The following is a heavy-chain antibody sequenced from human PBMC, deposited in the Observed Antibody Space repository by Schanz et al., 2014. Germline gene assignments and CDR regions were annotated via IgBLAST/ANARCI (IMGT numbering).Heavy chain of an antibody. CDR1: GVSISSGGYY. D-gene: IGHD6-13*01. CDR2: IYDGGST. V-gene: IGHV4-31*03. J-gene: IGHJ4*02. CDR3: ARARSWPDY. Sequence: QVQLQESGPGLVRPSETLSLTCTVSGVSISSGGYYWSWIRQHPGKGLEWIGYIYDGGSTYYNPSLKSRVTISVDTSKNQFSLRLSSVTAADTTVYYCARARSWPDYWGQGTLVTVSS.